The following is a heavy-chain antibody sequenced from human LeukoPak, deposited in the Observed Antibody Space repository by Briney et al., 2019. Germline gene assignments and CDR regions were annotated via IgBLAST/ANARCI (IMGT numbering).Heavy chain of an antibody. V-gene: IGHV4-34*01. Sequence: SETLSLTCAVYGGSFSGYYWSWIRQPPGKGLEWIGEINHSGSTNYNPSLKSRVTISVDTSKSQFSLKLSSVTAADTAVYYCARGRRRGYCSSTSCSSPFGYWGQGTLVTVSS. CDR2: INHSGST. D-gene: IGHD2-2*01. CDR1: GGSFSGYY. J-gene: IGHJ4*02. CDR3: ARGRRRGYCSSTSCSSPFGY.